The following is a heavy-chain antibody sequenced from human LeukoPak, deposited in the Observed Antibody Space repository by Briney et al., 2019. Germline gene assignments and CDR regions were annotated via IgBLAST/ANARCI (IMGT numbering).Heavy chain of an antibody. CDR2: MSGSGGST. D-gene: IGHD2-15*01. V-gene: IGHV3-23*01. J-gene: IGHJ1*01. CDR3: AKGTVLWQLPVDGEYFQH. CDR1: GFTFSSYA. Sequence: GGSLRLSCAASGFTFSSYAMHWVRRAPGKGLEWVSAMSGSGGSTFYADSVKGRFTISRDNSKNTLFLQMNGLRAEDTAVYYCAKGTVLWQLPVDGEYFQHWGQGTLVTVSS.